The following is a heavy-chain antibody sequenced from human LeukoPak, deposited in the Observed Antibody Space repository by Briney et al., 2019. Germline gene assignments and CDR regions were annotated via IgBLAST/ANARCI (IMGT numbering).Heavy chain of an antibody. Sequence: GGSLRLSCAASEFSFSRSWMNWVRQAPGKGLEWVANIKQDGSAKYYVDSVEGRLTISRDNAKNSLYLQMNSLRAEDTAVYYCGGGGYWGQGIQVTVSS. D-gene: IGHD6-25*01. V-gene: IGHV3-7*05. CDR2: IKQDGSAK. CDR3: GGGGY. J-gene: IGHJ4*02. CDR1: EFSFSRSW.